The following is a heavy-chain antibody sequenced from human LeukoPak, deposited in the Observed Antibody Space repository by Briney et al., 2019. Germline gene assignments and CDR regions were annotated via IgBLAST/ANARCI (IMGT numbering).Heavy chain of an antibody. V-gene: IGHV4-59*01. J-gene: IGHJ4*02. CDR1: CGFISNYNY. Sequence: SETLSLTCPVSCGFISNYNYWTWIRHPPGQGLEGIGYVYYTGSTNFNPSLKSRVTMSLDTSRNQLSLKLTALTAADTAVYYCARGAMATTPFFDYWGQGTLVTVSS. CDR2: VYYTGST. D-gene: IGHD5-24*01. CDR3: ARGAMATTPFFDY.